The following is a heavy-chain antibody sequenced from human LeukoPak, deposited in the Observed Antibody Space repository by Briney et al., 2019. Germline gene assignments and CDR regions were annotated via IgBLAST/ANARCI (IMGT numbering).Heavy chain of an antibody. J-gene: IGHJ5*02. D-gene: IGHD6-13*01. CDR2: IYPGDSRV. V-gene: IGHV5-51*01. CDR1: GYSFANYW. Sequence: GESLKISCKGVGYSFANYWIGWVRQMPGKGMEWMGVIYPGDSRVRYNPSFQGQVTISVDKSVSTAYLQWISLKASDTAMYYCACRDLSSTWSYPWGQGTLVTVSS. CDR3: ACRDLSSTWSYP.